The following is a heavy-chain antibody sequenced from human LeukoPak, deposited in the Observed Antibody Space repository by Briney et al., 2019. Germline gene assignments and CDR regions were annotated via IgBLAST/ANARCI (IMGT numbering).Heavy chain of an antibody. CDR2: INPSGGST. Sequence: GASVKVSCKASGYTFTSYYIHWVRQAPGQGLEWMGIINPSGGSTTYAQKFRGRVTMTRDTSTSTVYMELSSLRSEDTAVYYCVSSVAAAGKEVDYWGQGTLVTVSS. V-gene: IGHV1-46*01. J-gene: IGHJ4*02. CDR1: GYTFTSYY. CDR3: VSSVAAAGKEVDY. D-gene: IGHD6-13*01.